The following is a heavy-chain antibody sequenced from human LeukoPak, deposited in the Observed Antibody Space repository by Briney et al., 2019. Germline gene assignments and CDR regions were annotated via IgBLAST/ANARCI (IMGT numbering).Heavy chain of an antibody. CDR3: ARDRGIRYFDWLPVDAFDI. D-gene: IGHD3-9*01. Sequence: ASVKVSCKASGYTFTSYAMNWVRQAPGQGLEWMGWINTNTGNPTYAQGFTGRFVFSLDTSVSTAYLQISSLKAEDTAVYYCARDRGIRYFDWLPVDAFDIWGQGTMVTVSP. CDR2: INTNTGNP. CDR1: GYTFTSYA. J-gene: IGHJ3*02. V-gene: IGHV7-4-1*02.